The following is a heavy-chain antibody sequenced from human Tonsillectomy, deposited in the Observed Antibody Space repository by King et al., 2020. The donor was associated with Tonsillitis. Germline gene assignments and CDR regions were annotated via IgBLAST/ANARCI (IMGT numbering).Heavy chain of an antibody. CDR1: GFTFGDYA. Sequence: VQLVESGGGLVKPGRSLRLSCIASGFTFGDYAMSWFRQAPGKGLEWVSFIRSKAFGETTEYAASVKGRFTISRDDSKSFAYLQMNSLKTEDTAVYYCTRKTYYYDSSGYYYGDALDIWGQGTMVTVSS. CDR2: IRSKAFGETT. D-gene: IGHD3-22*01. V-gene: IGHV3-49*05. J-gene: IGHJ3*02. CDR3: TRKTYYYDSSGYYYGDALDI.